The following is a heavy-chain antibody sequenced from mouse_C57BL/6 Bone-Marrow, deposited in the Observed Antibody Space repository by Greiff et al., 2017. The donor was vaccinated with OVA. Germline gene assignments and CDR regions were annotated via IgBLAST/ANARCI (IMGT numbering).Heavy chain of an antibody. V-gene: IGHV1-82*01. Sequence: QVQLKESGPELVKPGASVKISCKASGYAFSSSWMNWVKQRPGKGLEWIGRIYPGDGDTNYNGKFKGKATLTADKSSSTAYMQLSSLTSEDSAVYVCARGGFYDGYFDYWGQGTTLTVSS. D-gene: IGHD2-3*01. J-gene: IGHJ2*01. CDR2: IYPGDGDT. CDR3: ARGGFYDGYFDY. CDR1: GYAFSSSW.